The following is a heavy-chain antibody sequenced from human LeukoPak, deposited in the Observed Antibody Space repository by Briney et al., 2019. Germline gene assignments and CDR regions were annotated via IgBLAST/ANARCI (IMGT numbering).Heavy chain of an antibody. CDR1: GFTFSSYG. CDR3: TTGYSNYLRYYYYFYMDV. CDR2: IKSKTDDGTT. D-gene: IGHD4-11*01. V-gene: IGHV3-15*01. J-gene: IGHJ6*03. Sequence: PGGSLRLSCAASGFTFSSYGMSWVRQAPGKGLGWVGRIKSKTDDGTTDYAAPVKGRFTISRDDLKETLYLQMNSLKTEDTAVYYCTTGYSNYLRYYYYFYMDVWGKGTTVTISS.